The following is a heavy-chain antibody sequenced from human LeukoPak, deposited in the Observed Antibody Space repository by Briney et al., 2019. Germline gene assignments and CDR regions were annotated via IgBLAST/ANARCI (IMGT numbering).Heavy chain of an antibody. CDR3: ARIGLSGAFDI. CDR2: INPTGGST. V-gene: IGHV1-46*01. D-gene: IGHD2-21*01. Sequence: GASVKVSCKASGYTFTSYYMHWVRQAPGEGLEWMGIINPTGGSTSYAQKSQGRVTITADKSTSTAYMELSSLRSEDTAVYYCARIGLSGAFDIWGQGTMVTVSS. J-gene: IGHJ3*02. CDR1: GYTFTSYY.